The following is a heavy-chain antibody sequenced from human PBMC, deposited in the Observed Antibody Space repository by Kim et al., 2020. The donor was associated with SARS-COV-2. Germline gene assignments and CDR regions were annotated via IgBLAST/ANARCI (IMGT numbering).Heavy chain of an antibody. CDR3: ASSGILTGYLGY. D-gene: IGHD3-9*01. V-gene: IGHV4-31*03. J-gene: IGHJ4*02. CDR1: GGSISSGGYY. Sequence: SETLSLTCTVSGGSISSGGYYWSWIRQHPGKGLEWIGYIYYSGSTYYNPSLKSRVTISVDTSKNQFSLKLSSVTAADTAVYYCASSGILTGYLGYWGQGTLVTVSS. CDR2: IYYSGST.